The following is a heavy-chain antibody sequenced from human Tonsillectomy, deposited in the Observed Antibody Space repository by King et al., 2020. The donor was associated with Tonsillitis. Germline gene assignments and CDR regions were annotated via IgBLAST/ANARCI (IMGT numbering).Heavy chain of an antibody. J-gene: IGHJ3*02. CDR2: IYTSGST. CDR3: ARDKSVYDFWSGPLFDI. V-gene: IGHV4-4*07. CDR1: GGSISSYY. D-gene: IGHD3-3*01. Sequence: VQLQESGPGLVKPSETLSLTCTVSGGSISSYYWSWIRQPAGKGLEWIGRIYTSGSTNYNPSLKSRVTMSVDTSKNQFSLKLSSVTAADTAGYYCARDKSVYDFWSGPLFDIWGQGTMVTVSS.